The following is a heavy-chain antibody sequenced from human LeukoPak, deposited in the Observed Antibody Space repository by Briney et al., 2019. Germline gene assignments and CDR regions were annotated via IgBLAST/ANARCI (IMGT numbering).Heavy chain of an antibody. CDR1: GFTFRNYA. CDR2: ISFDSLNI. Sequence: PGGSLRLSCAASGFTFRNYAMNWVRQAPGKGLEWVSYISFDSLNIYYADSVKGRFTISRDNARNSLYLQMNSLRAEDTAVYYCVPQKSYCGNPLDYWGQGTPVTVSS. V-gene: IGHV3-48*01. J-gene: IGHJ4*02. D-gene: IGHD4-23*01. CDR3: VPQKSYCGNPLDY.